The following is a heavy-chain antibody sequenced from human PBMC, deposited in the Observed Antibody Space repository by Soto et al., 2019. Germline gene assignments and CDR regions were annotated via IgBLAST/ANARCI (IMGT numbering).Heavy chain of an antibody. J-gene: IGHJ4*02. CDR2: IYSGGST. CDR3: ARETPGSVSGREYYFDY. D-gene: IGHD3-10*01. Sequence: EVQLVETGGGLIQPGGSLRLSCAASGFTVSSNYMIWVRQAPGKGLEWVSVIYSGGSTYYADSVKGRFTISRDNSKNTLYLQMNSLRAEDTAVYYCARETPGSVSGREYYFDYWGQGTLVTVSS. V-gene: IGHV3-53*02. CDR1: GFTVSSNY.